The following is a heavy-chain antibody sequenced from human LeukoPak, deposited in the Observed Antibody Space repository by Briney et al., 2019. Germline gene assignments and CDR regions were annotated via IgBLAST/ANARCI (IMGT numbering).Heavy chain of an antibody. CDR1: GDSISRSIYY. Sequence: SETPSLTCTVSGDSISRSIYYWGWIRQPPGKGLEWIGSIYYSGSTFFNPSLESRATISVDTSKNQFSLRLTSVTAADTAVYSCATVRFGHGVYWGQGTLVTVSS. V-gene: IGHV4-39*05. CDR3: ATVRFGHGVY. CDR2: IYYSGST. J-gene: IGHJ4*02. D-gene: IGHD3-10*01.